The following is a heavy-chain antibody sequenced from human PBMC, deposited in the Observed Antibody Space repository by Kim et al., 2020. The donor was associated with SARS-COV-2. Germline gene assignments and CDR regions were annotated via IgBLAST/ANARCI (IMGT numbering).Heavy chain of an antibody. CDR1: GFTFSSYA. Sequence: GGSLRLSCAASGFTFSSYAMTWVRQAPGTGLEWVSLISGSGGSTYYADSVKGRFTMSRDNSKNMLYLQMNSLRAEDTAVYYCAKVSYYYGSGRGIFDYWGQGTLVTVSS. J-gene: IGHJ4*02. D-gene: IGHD3-10*01. V-gene: IGHV3-23*01. CDR2: ISGSGGST. CDR3: AKVSYYYGSGRGIFDY.